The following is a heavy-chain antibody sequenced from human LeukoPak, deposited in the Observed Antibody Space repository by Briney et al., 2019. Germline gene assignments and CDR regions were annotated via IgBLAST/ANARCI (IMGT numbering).Heavy chain of an antibody. CDR1: GFTFSSYG. Sequence: GGSLRLSCAASGFTFSSYGMHWVRQAPGKGLEWVAVIWYDGSNKYYADSVKGRFTISRDNSKNTLYLQMNSLRAEDTAVYYCARDYGDYVAAFDYWGREPWSPSPQ. D-gene: IGHD4-17*01. CDR3: ARDYGDYVAAFDY. CDR2: IWYDGSNK. J-gene: IGHJ4*02. V-gene: IGHV3-33*01.